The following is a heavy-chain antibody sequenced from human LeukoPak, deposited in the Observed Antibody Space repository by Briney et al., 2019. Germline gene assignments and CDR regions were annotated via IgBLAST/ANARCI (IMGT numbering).Heavy chain of an antibody. J-gene: IGHJ6*02. CDR3: ATSWGPDTSAFRWGRDGMDV. D-gene: IGHD3-16*01. V-gene: IGHV3-23*01. CDR1: GLTFNNYA. CDR2: ISKSGDHT. Sequence: GGSLRLSCAVSGLTFNNYAMSWVRQAPGKGLEWVSAISKSGDHTYYAASAKGRFTIYGDNSKNTQYLQMNSLIAEDTAVYYCATSWGPDTSAFRWGRDGMDVWGQGTTVIVS.